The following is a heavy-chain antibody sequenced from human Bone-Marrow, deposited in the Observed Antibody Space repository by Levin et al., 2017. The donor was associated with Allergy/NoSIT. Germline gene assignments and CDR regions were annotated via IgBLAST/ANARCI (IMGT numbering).Heavy chain of an antibody. J-gene: IGHJ4*02. CDR1: GFTVGNHY. V-gene: IGHV3-53*01. CDR3: AGGPSRGY. CDR2: IYSVGTT. Sequence: GESLKISCAASGFTVGNHYMSWVRQAPGKGLEWVSLIYSVGTTSYAHSVQGRFTISRDNSNNTLYLQMDSLRVEDTAVYYCAGGPSRGYWGQGTLVTVSS. D-gene: IGHD3-16*01.